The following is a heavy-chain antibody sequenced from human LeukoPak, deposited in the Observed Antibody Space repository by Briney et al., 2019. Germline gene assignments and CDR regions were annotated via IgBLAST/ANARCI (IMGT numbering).Heavy chain of an antibody. CDR3: ATGATGASLDY. CDR2: FDPEDGET. V-gene: IGHV1-24*01. J-gene: IGHJ4*02. CDR1: GYTLTELS. D-gene: IGHD5-24*01. Sequence: ASVKVSCKLSGYTLTELSMHWVRQAPGKGLEWMGGFDPEDGETIYAQKFQGRVTMTEDTSTDTAYMELSSVSSEDTAVYYCATGATGASLDYWGQGTLVTVSS.